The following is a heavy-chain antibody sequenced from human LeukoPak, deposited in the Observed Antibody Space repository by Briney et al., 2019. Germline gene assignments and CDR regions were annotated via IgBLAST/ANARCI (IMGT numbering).Heavy chain of an antibody. V-gene: IGHV1-2*02. J-gene: IGHJ4*02. CDR2: INPNSGGT. CDR1: GYTFTYCY. D-gene: IGHD3-10*01. Sequence: ASVKVSCKASGYTFTYCYMHWVRQAPGQGLEWMGWINPNSGGTNYAQKFQGRVTMTRDTSISTAYMELSRLRSDDTAVYYCARDFHGVDYWGQGTLVTVSS. CDR3: ARDFHGVDY.